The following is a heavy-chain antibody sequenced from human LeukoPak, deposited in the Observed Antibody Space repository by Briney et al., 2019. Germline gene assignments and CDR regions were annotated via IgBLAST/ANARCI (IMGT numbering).Heavy chain of an antibody. V-gene: IGHV3-23*01. CDR2: ISGSGGST. D-gene: IGHD1-26*01. J-gene: IGHJ4*02. CDR3: AKDFIRGSYFGHDYFDY. CDR1: GFIFTNYW. Sequence: GGSLRLSCAASGFIFTNYWMTWVRQAPGKGLEWVSAISGSGGSTYYADSVKGRFTISRDNSKNTLYLQMNSLRAEDTAVYYCAKDFIRGSYFGHDYFDYWGQGTLVTVSS.